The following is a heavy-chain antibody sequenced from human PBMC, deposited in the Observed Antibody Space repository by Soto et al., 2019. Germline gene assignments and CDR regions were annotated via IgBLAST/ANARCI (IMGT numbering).Heavy chain of an antibody. CDR2: IYYSGRT. Sequence: SETLSLTCTVSGGSIRDYFWTWIRQPPGKGLEWIGYIYYSGRTNYNPSLKSRVSISVDTSKNHFSLQLRSVTAADTAVYYCARVGGDAFGDSGGFDYWGQGTLVTVSS. CDR1: GGSIRDYF. J-gene: IGHJ4*02. V-gene: IGHV4-59*01. CDR3: ARVGGDAFGDSGGFDY. D-gene: IGHD4-17*01.